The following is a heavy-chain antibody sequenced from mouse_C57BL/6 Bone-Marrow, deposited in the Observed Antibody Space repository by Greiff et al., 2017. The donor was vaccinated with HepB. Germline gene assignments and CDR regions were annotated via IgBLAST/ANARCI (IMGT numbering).Heavy chain of an antibody. Sequence: EVQLQQSGPELVKPGASVKISCKASGYTFTDYYMNWVKQSHGKSLEWIGDINPNNGGTSYNQKFKGKATLTVDKSSSTAYMELRSLTSEDSAVYYCARATVVAPYYAMDYWGQGTSVTVSS. CDR3: ARATVVAPYYAMDY. J-gene: IGHJ4*01. D-gene: IGHD1-1*01. V-gene: IGHV1-26*01. CDR2: INPNNGGT. CDR1: GYTFTDYY.